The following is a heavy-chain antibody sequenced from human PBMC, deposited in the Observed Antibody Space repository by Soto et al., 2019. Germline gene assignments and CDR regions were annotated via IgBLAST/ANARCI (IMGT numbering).Heavy chain of an antibody. Sequence: GESLKISCESSGYSFTSYCLGWVRQMPGKGLEWMGIIHPGDSECKYTPSVQGQDAHSVDNTITSTCLPCSNPTDSDPAMYCCARTPRSEVAASLEYYYLSGMDVWGQGTTVTVSS. CDR2: IHPGDSEC. CDR3: ARTPRSEVAASLEYYYLSGMDV. J-gene: IGHJ6*02. V-gene: IGHV5-51*01. D-gene: IGHD2-15*01. CDR1: GYSFTSYC.